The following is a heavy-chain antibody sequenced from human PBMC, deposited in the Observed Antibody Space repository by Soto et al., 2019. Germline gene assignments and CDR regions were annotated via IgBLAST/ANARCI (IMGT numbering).Heavy chain of an antibody. D-gene: IGHD6-13*01. J-gene: IGHJ4*02. V-gene: IGHV3-23*01. CDR3: AKLKAA. CDR1: GFTFSAYV. Sequence: GGSLRLSCAASGFTFSAYVMSWVRQAPGKGLEWVSSITSSGGSTYYADSVKGRFTVSRDNSKNTVYLQMNSLRDEDTAVYYCAKLKAAWGQGTLVTV. CDR2: ITSSGGST.